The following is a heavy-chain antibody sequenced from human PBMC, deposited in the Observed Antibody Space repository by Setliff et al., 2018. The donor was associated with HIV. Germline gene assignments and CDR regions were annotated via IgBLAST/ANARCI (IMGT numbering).Heavy chain of an antibody. J-gene: IGHJ2*01. CDR1: GGSISSYY. Sequence: ETLSLTCTVSGGSISSYYWSWIRQPPGKGLEWIGNIYSSGSTNYNPSLKSRVTISVDTSKNQFSLKLTSVTATDTAVYYCARDTGYILSGYRPHWYFDLWGRGTLVTVSS. V-gene: IGHV4-4*09. D-gene: IGHD3-9*01. CDR2: IYSSGST. CDR3: ARDTGYILSGYRPHWYFDL.